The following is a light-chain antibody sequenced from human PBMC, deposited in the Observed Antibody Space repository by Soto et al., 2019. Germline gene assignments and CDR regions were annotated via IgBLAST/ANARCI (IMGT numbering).Light chain of an antibody. J-gene: IGKJ5*01. CDR3: HQYNNLFPFT. V-gene: IGKV3-15*01. CDR2: RAS. Sequence: EVVLTQSPATLSVSPGERASLSCWASESVNNKLGWYQQKPGQAPRLLIYRASTRSTGIPARFSGSGSGTEFTLTISSLQSEDSAVYYCHQYNNLFPFTYGKGTRLEIK. CDR1: ESVNNK.